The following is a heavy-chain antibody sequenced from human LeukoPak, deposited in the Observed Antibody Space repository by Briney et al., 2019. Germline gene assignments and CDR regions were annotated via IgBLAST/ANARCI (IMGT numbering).Heavy chain of an antibody. CDR2: INPNSGGT. V-gene: IGHV1-2*02. Sequence: ASVKVSCKASGYTFTGYYMHWVRQAPGQGLEWMGWINPNSGGTYYAQKFQGRVSMTRDTSINTAYMELTRLRSDDTALYYCATYQETINWYFDLWGRGTLVTVSS. CDR1: GYTFTGYY. J-gene: IGHJ2*01. CDR3: ATYQETINWYFDL.